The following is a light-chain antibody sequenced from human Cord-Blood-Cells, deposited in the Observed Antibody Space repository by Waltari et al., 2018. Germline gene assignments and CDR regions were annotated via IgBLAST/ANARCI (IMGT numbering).Light chain of an antibody. J-gene: IGKJ1*01. Sequence: EIVLTQSPGTLSLSPGESATLSCRASQSVRSSYLAWYQQKPGQAPRLLIYGASSRATGIPDRFSGSGSGTDFTLTISRLEPEDFAVYYCQQYGSSPQTFGQGTKVEIK. CDR3: QQYGSSPQT. CDR1: QSVRSSY. CDR2: GAS. V-gene: IGKV3-20*01.